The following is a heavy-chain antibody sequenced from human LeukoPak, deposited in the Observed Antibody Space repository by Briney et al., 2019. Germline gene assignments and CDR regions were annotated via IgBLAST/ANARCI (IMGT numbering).Heavy chain of an antibody. Sequence: SETLSLTCTVCGGSISSYYWSWIRQPPGKGLEWIGYIYYSGSTNYNPSLKSRVIISVDTSKNQFSLRLSSVTAADTAVYYCATWIRGNSYGYDHWGQGTLVTVSS. CDR1: GGSISSYY. D-gene: IGHD5-18*01. J-gene: IGHJ5*02. CDR3: ATWIRGNSYGYDH. CDR2: IYYSGST. V-gene: IGHV4-59*01.